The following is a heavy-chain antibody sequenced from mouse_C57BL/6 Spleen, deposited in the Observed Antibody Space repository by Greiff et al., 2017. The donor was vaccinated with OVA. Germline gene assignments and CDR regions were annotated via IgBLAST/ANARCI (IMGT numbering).Heavy chain of an antibody. J-gene: IGHJ4*01. CDR2: IWRGGST. V-gene: IGHV2-5*01. Sequence: VQGVESGPGLVQPSQSLSITCTVSGFSLTSYGVHWVRQSPGKGLEWLGVIWRGGSTDYNAAFMSRLSITKDNSKSQVFFKMNSLQADDTAIYYCAKNRDSSGPYYAMDYWGQGTSVTVSS. CDR3: AKNRDSSGPYYAMDY. CDR1: GFSLTSYG. D-gene: IGHD3-2*02.